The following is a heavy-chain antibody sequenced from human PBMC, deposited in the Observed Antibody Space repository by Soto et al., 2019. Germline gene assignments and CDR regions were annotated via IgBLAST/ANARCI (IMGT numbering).Heavy chain of an antibody. CDR1: EFTFNSAY. Sequence: PGGSLRLSCAASEFTFNSAYMSWVRQAPGKGLEWVGRIKSKTGGGTTDYAAPVKGRFTISRDDSENMLYLQMNSLKAEDTAVYYCTTSYPYFDWLPSPLDYWGQGTLVTVSS. V-gene: IGHV3-15*01. J-gene: IGHJ4*02. CDR3: TTSYPYFDWLPSPLDY. D-gene: IGHD3-9*01. CDR2: IKSKTGGGTT.